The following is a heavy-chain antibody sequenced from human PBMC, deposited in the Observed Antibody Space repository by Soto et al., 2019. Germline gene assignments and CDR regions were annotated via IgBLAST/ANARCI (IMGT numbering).Heavy chain of an antibody. V-gene: IGHV4-4*07. D-gene: IGHD3-22*01. CDR1: GGSISSYY. CDR2: TYTGGST. J-gene: IGHJ4*02. Sequence: QVQLQESGPGLVKPSETPSLTCTVSGGSISSYYGSWIRQTAGKGLEWIGRTYTGGSTHYNPSLRRRVSMSLETSKNQYSGKLSAVTAADTAVYFCAREGDDDSSGRHPRFAKIDYWGQRTLFTVSS. CDR3: AREGDDDSSGRHPRFAKIDY.